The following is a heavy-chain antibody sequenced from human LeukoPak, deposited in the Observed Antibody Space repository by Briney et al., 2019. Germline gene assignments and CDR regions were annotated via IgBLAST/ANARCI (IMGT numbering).Heavy chain of an antibody. V-gene: IGHV1-2*02. CDR2: INPNSGGT. D-gene: IGHD6-6*01. Sequence: ASVKVSCKASGYTFTGYYMHWVRQAPGQGLEWMGWINPNSGGTNYAQKFQGRVTMTRDTSISTAYMELSRLRSDGTAVYYCARRSIAALRFDYWGQGTLVTVSS. CDR1: GYTFTGYY. J-gene: IGHJ4*02. CDR3: ARRSIAALRFDY.